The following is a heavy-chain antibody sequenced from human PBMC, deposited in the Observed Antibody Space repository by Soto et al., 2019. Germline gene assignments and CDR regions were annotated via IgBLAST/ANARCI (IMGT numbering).Heavy chain of an antibody. D-gene: IGHD4-4*01. CDR3: ARVVMTTVPASYYYGMDV. Sequence: QVQLVQSGAEVKKPGSSVTVSCKASGGTFSSYAISWVRQAPGQGLEWRGRNIPFIRTANYAQKFQGRVTITADESTSSAYMELTSLRSDDTAVYYCARVVMTTVPASYYYGMDVWGQGTTGTVAS. V-gene: IGHV1-69*18. J-gene: IGHJ6*02. CDR2: NIPFIRTA. CDR1: GGTFSSYA.